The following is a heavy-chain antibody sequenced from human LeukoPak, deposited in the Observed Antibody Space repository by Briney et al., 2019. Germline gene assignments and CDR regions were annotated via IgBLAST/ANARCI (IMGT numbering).Heavy chain of an antibody. CDR2: VSAYNGDT. D-gene: IGHD6-13*01. Sequence: GASVKVSCKASGFTFTSYGFGWVRQAPGQGLEWMGWVSAYNGDTNYAQKVQGRVTMTTETSTSTAYMELRSLRSDDTAVYYCARIAEQHLARHFDFWGQGTLVTVSS. J-gene: IGHJ4*02. CDR1: GFTFTSYG. V-gene: IGHV1-18*04. CDR3: ARIAEQHLARHFDF.